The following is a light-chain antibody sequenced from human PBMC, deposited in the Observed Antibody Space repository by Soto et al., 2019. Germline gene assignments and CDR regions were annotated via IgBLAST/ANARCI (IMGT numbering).Light chain of an antibody. J-gene: IGLJ2*01. Sequence: SYELTQPPSVSVSPGQTARITCSGDTLPELYAYWYQQKPGQAPVLVIYKDTERPSGIPERFSGSSSGTTVTLTISGVQAEDEADYYCQSPDSSGTSVIFGGGTKLTVL. CDR2: KDT. CDR3: QSPDSSGTSVI. CDR1: TLPELY. V-gene: IGLV3-25*03.